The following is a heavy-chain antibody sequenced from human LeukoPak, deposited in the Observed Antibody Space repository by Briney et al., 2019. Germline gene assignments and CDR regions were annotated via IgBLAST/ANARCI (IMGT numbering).Heavy chain of an antibody. J-gene: IGHJ4*02. CDR1: GGTFSSYA. V-gene: IGHV1-69*04. CDR2: IIPIFGIA. Sequence: SVKVSCRASGGTFSSYANSWVRQAPGQGLEWMGRIIPIFGIANYAQKFQGRVTITADKSTSTAYMELSSLRSEDTAVYYCAGESRPNYYDSSGYRFDYWGQGTLVTVSS. D-gene: IGHD3-22*01. CDR3: AGESRPNYYDSSGYRFDY.